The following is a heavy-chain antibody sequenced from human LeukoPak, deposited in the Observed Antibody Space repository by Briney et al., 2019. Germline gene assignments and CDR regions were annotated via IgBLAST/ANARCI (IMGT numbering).Heavy chain of an antibody. D-gene: IGHD1-20*01. Sequence: PGGSLRLSCAASGFSFSTYSMNWVRQAPGKGLEWVSYISTSSSTIYYADSVKGRFTISRDNAKNSLYLQMNSLRAEDTAVYYCARDEYNWNVDAFDIWGLGTVVTVSS. CDR3: ARDEYNWNVDAFDI. CDR2: ISTSSSTI. J-gene: IGHJ3*02. CDR1: GFSFSTYS. V-gene: IGHV3-48*04.